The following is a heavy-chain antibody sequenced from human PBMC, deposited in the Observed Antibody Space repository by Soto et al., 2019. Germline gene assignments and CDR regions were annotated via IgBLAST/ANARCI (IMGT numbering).Heavy chain of an antibody. CDR2: IKQDGSEK. Sequence: GGSLRLSCAASGFTFSSYWMSWVRQAPGKGLEWVANIKQDGSEKYYVDSVKGRFTISRDNAKNSLYLQMNSLRAEDTAVYYCARDLGDSSSWYYYYYGMDVWGQGTTVTVSS. V-gene: IGHV3-7*01. D-gene: IGHD6-13*01. CDR3: ARDLGDSSSWYYYYYGMDV. CDR1: GFTFSSYW. J-gene: IGHJ6*02.